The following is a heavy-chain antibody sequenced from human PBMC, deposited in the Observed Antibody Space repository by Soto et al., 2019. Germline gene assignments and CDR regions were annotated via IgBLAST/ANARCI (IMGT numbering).Heavy chain of an antibody. CDR2: INAGNGNT. Sequence: QVQLVQSGAEVKKPGASVKVSCKASGYTFTSYAMHWVRQAPGQRLEWMGWINAGNGNTKYSQKFQGRVTITRDTSASTAYMELGSLRSEDTAVYYCARVGLTEQWLTLFDYWGQGTLVTVSS. CDR1: GYTFTSYA. D-gene: IGHD6-19*01. J-gene: IGHJ4*02. CDR3: ARVGLTEQWLTLFDY. V-gene: IGHV1-3*01.